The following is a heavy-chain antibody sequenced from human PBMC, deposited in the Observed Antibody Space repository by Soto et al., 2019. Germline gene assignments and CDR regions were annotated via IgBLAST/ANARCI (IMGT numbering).Heavy chain of an antibody. V-gene: IGHV4-59*01. Sequence: QVQLPESGPGLVKPSETMSLTCSASGASISRFYWNWIRQPPGKGLEWIGHIYNGESTNYNPSLNSGVIISLDTSKNPFSLQLIAVTAADPAVYYCAQTTGWPGVDYLRQATLVTVS. CDR3: AQTTGWPGVDY. CDR1: GASISRFY. CDR2: IYNGEST. D-gene: IGHD7-27*01. J-gene: IGHJ4*02.